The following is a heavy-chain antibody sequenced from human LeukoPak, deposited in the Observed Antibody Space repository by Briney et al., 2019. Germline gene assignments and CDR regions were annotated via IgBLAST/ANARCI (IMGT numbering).Heavy chain of an antibody. J-gene: IGHJ3*02. CDR2: ISTSSGYT. V-gene: IGHV3-11*06. CDR3: TYESSGYHQRSDAFDI. D-gene: IGHD3-22*01. Sequence: GGSLRLSCTAFGFTFSDSYMNWIRQAPGKGPEWISLISTSSGYTDYADSVKGRFTISRDNAKNSLYLQMDSLRVEDTAMYYCTYESSGYHQRSDAFDIWGRGTVVIVSS. CDR1: GFTFSDSY.